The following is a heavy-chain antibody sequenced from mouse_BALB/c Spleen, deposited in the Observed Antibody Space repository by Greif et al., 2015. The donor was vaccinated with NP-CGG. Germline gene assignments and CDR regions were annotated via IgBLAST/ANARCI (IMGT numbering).Heavy chain of an antibody. Sequence: DVMLVESGGGLVQPEESLKLSCESNEYEFPSHDMSWVRKTPEKRLELVAAINSDGGSTYYPDTMERRFIISRDNTKXTLYLQMSSLRSEDTALYYCARHYYGSSWYFDVWGAGTTVTVSS. V-gene: IGHV5-2*01. CDR3: ARHYYGSSWYFDV. D-gene: IGHD1-1*01. J-gene: IGHJ1*01. CDR1: EYEFPSHD. CDR2: INSDGGST.